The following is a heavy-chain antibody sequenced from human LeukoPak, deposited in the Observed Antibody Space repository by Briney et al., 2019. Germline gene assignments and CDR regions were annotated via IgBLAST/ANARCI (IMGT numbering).Heavy chain of an antibody. CDR2: INHSGST. V-gene: IGHV4-34*01. CDR3: ARGPNYIAAAGLYGMDV. J-gene: IGHJ6*02. Sequence: SETLSLTCAVYGGSFSGYYWSWIRQPPGKGLEWIGEINHSGSTNYNPSLKSRVTISVDTSKNQFSLKLSSVTAADTAVYYCARGPNYIAAAGLYGMDVWGQGTTVTVSS. CDR1: GGSFSGYY. D-gene: IGHD6-13*01.